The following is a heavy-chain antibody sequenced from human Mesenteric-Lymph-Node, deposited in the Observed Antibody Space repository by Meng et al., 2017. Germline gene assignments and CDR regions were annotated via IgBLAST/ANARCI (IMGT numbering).Heavy chain of an antibody. CDR2: IYHSGST. D-gene: IGHD3-10*01. V-gene: IGHV4-34*01. J-gene: IGHJ4*02. CDR3: ARRRGGSGRDC. Sequence: VQRRHSDAGLFKPTVTLSLTCAVCGGSFSVYYWSWIRQPPGKGLEWIGAIYHSGSTSYNPSLQSRVTMFVDTSKNQFSLMLTSVTATDTAVYYCARRRGGSGRDCWGQGTLVTVSS. CDR1: GGSFSVYY.